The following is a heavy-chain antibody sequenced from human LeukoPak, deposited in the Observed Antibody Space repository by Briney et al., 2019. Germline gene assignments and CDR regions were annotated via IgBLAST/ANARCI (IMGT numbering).Heavy chain of an antibody. CDR2: IWYDGSNK. CDR3: AKDIAELRYFDWYYFGY. V-gene: IGHV3-33*06. D-gene: IGHD3-9*01. Sequence: PGGSLRLSCAASGFTFSSYGMHWVRQAPGKGLEWVAVIWYDGSNKYYADSVKGRFTISSDNSKNTLYLQMNSLRAEDTAVYYCAKDIAELRYFDWYYFGYWGQGTLVTVSS. J-gene: IGHJ4*02. CDR1: GFTFSSYG.